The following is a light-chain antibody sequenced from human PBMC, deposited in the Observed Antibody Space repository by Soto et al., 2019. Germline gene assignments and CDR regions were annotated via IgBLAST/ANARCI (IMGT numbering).Light chain of an antibody. CDR2: NNN. Sequence: QSVLTQPPSASGTPGQRVTISCSGSRSNIGNNAVSWYQQFPGTAPQLLIYNNNQRPSGVPDRFSGSKSGTSASLAISGLQSEDEADDYCATWDDSMNARGVFGGGTKVTVL. J-gene: IGLJ3*02. CDR1: RSNIGNNA. CDR3: ATWDDSMNARGV. V-gene: IGLV1-44*01.